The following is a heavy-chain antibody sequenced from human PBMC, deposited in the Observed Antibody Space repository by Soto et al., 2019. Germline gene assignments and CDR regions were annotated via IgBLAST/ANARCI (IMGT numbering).Heavy chain of an antibody. D-gene: IGHD3-3*01. V-gene: IGHV2-70*01. J-gene: IGHJ6*02. CDR2: IDWDDDK. CDR1: GFSLSTSGMC. CDR3: VLSSYYTGIYGIYV. Sequence: SGPTLVNPTQTLTLTCTFSGFSLSTSGMCVSWIRQPPGKALEWLALIDWDDDKYYSTSLKTRLTISKDTSKNQVVLTMTNMDPVDTATYYCVLSSYYTGIYGIYVWAQRTTVPVS.